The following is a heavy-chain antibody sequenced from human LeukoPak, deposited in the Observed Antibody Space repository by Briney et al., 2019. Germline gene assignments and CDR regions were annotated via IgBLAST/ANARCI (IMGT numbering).Heavy chain of an antibody. CDR2: ISGSGYTI. CDR3: ARDPRDYYYGMDV. J-gene: IGHJ6*02. V-gene: IGHV3-48*03. CDR1: GFTYSSYG. Sequence: PGGSLRLSCAASGFTYSSYGMNWVRQAPGKGLECVSYISGSGYTIYYADSVKGRFTMSRDNVKNSLYLEMNSLRAEDTAVYYCARDPRDYYYGMDVWGQGTTVTVSS.